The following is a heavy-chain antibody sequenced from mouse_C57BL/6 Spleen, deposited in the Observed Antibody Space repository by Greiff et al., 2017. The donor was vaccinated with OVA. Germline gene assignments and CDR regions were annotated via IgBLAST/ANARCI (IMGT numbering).Heavy chain of an antibody. CDR3: AKRRYDYDGYAMDY. J-gene: IGHJ4*01. CDR1: GYTFTDYY. CDR2: INPNNGGT. V-gene: IGHV1-26*01. D-gene: IGHD2-4*01. Sequence: EVQLQQSGPELVKPGASVKISCKASGYTFTDYYMNWVKQSHGKSLEWIGDINPNNGGTSYNQKFKGKATLTVDKSSSTAYMELRSLTSEDSAVYYGAKRRYDYDGYAMDYWGQGTSVTVSS.